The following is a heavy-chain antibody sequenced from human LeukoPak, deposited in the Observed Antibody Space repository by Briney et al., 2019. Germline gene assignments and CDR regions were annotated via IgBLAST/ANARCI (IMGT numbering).Heavy chain of an antibody. Sequence: GGSLRLSCAASGFTFSSYSMNWVRQAPGKGLEWVSSISSSRSYIYYADSVKGRFTISRDNAKNSLYLQMNSLRAEDTAVYYCAREGLRFWFDPWGQGTLVTVSS. CDR3: AREGLRFWFDP. J-gene: IGHJ5*02. D-gene: IGHD5-12*01. V-gene: IGHV3-21*01. CDR2: ISSSRSYI. CDR1: GFTFSSYS.